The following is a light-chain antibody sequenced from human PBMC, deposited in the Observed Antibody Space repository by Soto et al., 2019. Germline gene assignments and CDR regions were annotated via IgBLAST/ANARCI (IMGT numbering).Light chain of an antibody. Sequence: EVVLTQSPATLSLSPVERATLSGRASQSVSSSYLAWYQQKPGQAPRLLIYGASSRATGIPDRFSGSGSGTDFTLTISRLEPEDFALYYCQQRSNWPITFGQGTRLEIK. CDR2: GAS. V-gene: IGKV3D-20*02. CDR3: QQRSNWPIT. CDR1: QSVSSSY. J-gene: IGKJ5*01.